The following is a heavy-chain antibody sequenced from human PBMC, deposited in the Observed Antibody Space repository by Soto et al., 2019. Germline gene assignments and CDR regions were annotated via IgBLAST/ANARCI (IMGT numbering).Heavy chain of an antibody. CDR2: INPNSGTT. CDR1: GYTFTDYY. D-gene: IGHD3-10*01. Sequence: QVQLVQSGAEVKKPGASVKVSCKASGYTFTDYYMHWVRQAPGQRLEWMGWINPNSGTTNYAQKFQGWVTMTRDTTITTVYMEVSRLRSDATAVYYCARVPRGVYYGMDVWGQGTTVTVSS. J-gene: IGHJ6*02. CDR3: ARVPRGVYYGMDV. V-gene: IGHV1-2*04.